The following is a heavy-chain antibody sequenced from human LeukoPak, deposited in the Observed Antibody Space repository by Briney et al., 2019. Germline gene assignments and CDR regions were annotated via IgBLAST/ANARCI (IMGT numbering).Heavy chain of an antibody. D-gene: IGHD1-26*01. Sequence: NPSETLSLTCTVSGGYISSYYWSWIRQPPGKGLEWIGYIYYSGSTNYNPSLKSRVTISVDTSKNQFSLKLSSVTAADTAVYYCARGYSFDIWGQGTMVSVSS. CDR3: ARGYSFDI. J-gene: IGHJ3*02. CDR2: IYYSGST. CDR1: GGYISSYY. V-gene: IGHV4-59*01.